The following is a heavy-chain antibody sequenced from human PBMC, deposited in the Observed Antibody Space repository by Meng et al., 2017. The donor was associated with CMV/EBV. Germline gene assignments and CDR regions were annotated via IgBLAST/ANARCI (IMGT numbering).Heavy chain of an antibody. J-gene: IGHJ4*02. CDR2: ISSSGSTI. CDR1: GFNFSDYY. V-gene: IGHV3-11*01. Sequence: ASGFNFSDYYMSWIRQAPGKGLEWVSYISSSGSTIYYADSVKGRFTISRDNAKNSLYLQMNSLRAEDTAVYYCARGGRGSSSWPLDYWGQGTLVTVSS. D-gene: IGHD6-13*01. CDR3: ARGGRGSSSWPLDY.